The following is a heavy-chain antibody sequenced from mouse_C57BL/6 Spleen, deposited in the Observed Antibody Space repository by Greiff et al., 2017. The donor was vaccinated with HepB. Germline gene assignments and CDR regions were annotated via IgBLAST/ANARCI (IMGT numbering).Heavy chain of an antibody. CDR3: ARDYYSNHPYFDY. V-gene: IGHV1-81*01. CDR2: IYPRSGNT. Sequence: VQLQQSGVELARPGASVKLSCKASGYTFTSYGISWVKQRTGQGLEWIGEIYPRSGNTYYNEKFKGKATLTADKSSSTAYMELRSLTSEDSAVYFCARDYYSNHPYFDYWGQGTTLTVSS. CDR1: GYTFTSYG. D-gene: IGHD2-5*01. J-gene: IGHJ2*01.